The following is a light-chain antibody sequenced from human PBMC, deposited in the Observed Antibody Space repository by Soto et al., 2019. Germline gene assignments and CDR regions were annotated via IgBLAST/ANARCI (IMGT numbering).Light chain of an antibody. CDR1: QSLVYSDGNTY. V-gene: IGKV2-30*01. CDR3: MQGTHWERLT. Sequence: DVVLTQSPLSLPVTLGQPASISCRSSQSLVYSDGNTYLNWFQQRPGQSPRRLIYKVSNRDSGVPDRFSGSESGTDFTLKISRVEAEDVGVYYCMQGTHWERLTVGGGTKVDSK. J-gene: IGKJ4*01. CDR2: KVS.